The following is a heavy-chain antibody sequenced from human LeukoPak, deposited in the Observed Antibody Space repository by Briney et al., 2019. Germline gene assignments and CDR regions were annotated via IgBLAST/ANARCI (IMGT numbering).Heavy chain of an antibody. CDR1: GFTFSSYA. Sequence: GGSLRLSCAASGFTFSSYAMSWVRQAPGKGLEWVSYISSSGSTIYYADSVKGRFTISRDNAKNSLYLQMNSLRAEDTAVYYCATELPPLYYGMDVWGQGTTVTVSS. CDR2: ISSSGSTI. CDR3: ATELPPLYYGMDV. V-gene: IGHV3-48*03. J-gene: IGHJ6*02. D-gene: IGHD1-7*01.